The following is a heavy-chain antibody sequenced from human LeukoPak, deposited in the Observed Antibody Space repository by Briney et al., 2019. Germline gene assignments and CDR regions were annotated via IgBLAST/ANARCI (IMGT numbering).Heavy chain of an antibody. CDR2: INHSGST. V-gene: IGHV4-34*01. D-gene: IGHD2-15*01. CDR3: ARGLRILAK. J-gene: IGHJ3*01. CDR1: GGSFSGYY. Sequence: SETLSLTCAVYGGSFSGYYWSWIRQPPGKGLEWIGEINHSGSTNYNPSLKSRVTISVDTSKNQFSLKLSSVTAADTAVYYCARGLRILAKWGQGTMVTVSS.